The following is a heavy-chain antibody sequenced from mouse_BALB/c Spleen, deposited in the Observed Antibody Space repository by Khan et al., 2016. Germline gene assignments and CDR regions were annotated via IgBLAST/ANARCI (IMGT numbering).Heavy chain of an antibody. D-gene: IGHD2-3*01. CDR1: GYTPANYW. V-gene: IGHV1-87*01. Sequence: VQLQEPGAELARPGASVRLSCKASGYTPANYWMQWVKQSPGQGLDWIGSSYPGEGDTRYSQKFKDEATLTADKSSSSAYMHLRSVASEDSAVYYCADGHFVCWRQGTLVTVS. CDR2: SYPGEGDT. CDR3: ADGHFVC. J-gene: IGHJ3*01.